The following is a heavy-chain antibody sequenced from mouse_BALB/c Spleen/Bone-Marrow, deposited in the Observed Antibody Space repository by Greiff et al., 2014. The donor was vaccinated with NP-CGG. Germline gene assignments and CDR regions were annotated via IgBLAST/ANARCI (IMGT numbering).Heavy chain of an antibody. J-gene: IGHJ1*01. Sequence: VKLVESGPGLVAPPQSLSITCTVSGFSLNDYGVSWIRQPPGKGLEWLGVIWGGGSTYYNSALKSRVSISKDNSKSQVFLKMNSLQTDDTAMYYCAKQYGNYDWYFDVWGAGTTVTVSS. CDR3: AKQYGNYDWYFDV. CDR1: GFSLNDYG. D-gene: IGHD2-1*01. V-gene: IGHV2-6-5*01. CDR2: IWGGGST.